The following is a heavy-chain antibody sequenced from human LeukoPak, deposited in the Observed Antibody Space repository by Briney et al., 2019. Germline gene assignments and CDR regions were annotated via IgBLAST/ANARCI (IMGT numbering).Heavy chain of an antibody. CDR2: IWYDGSNK. Sequence: PGRSLRLSCAASGFTFSSYGMHWVRQAPGKGLEWVAVIWYDGSNKYYADSVKGRFAISRDNSKNTLYLQMNSLRAEDTAVYYCARDRAVPGRGYYLDCWGQGTLVTVSS. V-gene: IGHV3-33*01. D-gene: IGHD6-19*01. CDR1: GFTFSSYG. CDR3: ARDRAVPGRGYYLDC. J-gene: IGHJ4*02.